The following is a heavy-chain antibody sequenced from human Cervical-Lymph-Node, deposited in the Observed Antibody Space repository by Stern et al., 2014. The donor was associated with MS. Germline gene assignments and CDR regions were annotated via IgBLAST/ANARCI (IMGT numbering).Heavy chain of an antibody. V-gene: IGHV4-39*01. CDR3: ARHPIVVVVGPFDY. CDR2: IYYSGST. Sequence: VQLVESGPGLVKPSETLSLTCTVSGGSISSGSYYWGWIRQPPGKGLEWIGSIYYSGSTYYNPSLKSRVTISEDTPKTQFPLKLSSVTAADTAVYYCARHPIVVVVGPFDYWGQGTLVTVSS. J-gene: IGHJ4*02. D-gene: IGHD2-15*01. CDR1: GGSISSGSYY.